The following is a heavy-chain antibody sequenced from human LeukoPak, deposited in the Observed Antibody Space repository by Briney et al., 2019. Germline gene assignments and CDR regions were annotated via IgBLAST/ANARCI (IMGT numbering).Heavy chain of an antibody. CDR1: GYSFTSYW. Sequence: GEPLKISCKGSGYSFTSYWIGWVRQMPGKGLEWMGIIYPGDSDTRYSPSFQGQVTISADKSISTAYLQWSSLKASDTAMYYCARCSGGSCYSRAFDIWGQGTMVTVSS. D-gene: IGHD2-15*01. CDR2: IYPGDSDT. V-gene: IGHV5-51*01. CDR3: ARCSGGSCYSRAFDI. J-gene: IGHJ3*02.